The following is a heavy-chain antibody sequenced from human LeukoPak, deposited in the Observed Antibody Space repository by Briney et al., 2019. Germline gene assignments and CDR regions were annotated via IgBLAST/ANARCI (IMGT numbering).Heavy chain of an antibody. CDR2: INHSGST. D-gene: IGHD6-13*01. CDR1: GGSFSGYY. Sequence: SETLSLTCAVYGGSFSGYYWSWIRQPPGKGLEWIGEINHSGSTNYNPSHKSRVTTSVDTSKNQFSLKLSSVTAAGTAVYYCARGTGSSWYGGPFDSWGQGTLVTVSS. J-gene: IGHJ4*02. V-gene: IGHV4-34*01. CDR3: ARGTGSSWYGGPFDS.